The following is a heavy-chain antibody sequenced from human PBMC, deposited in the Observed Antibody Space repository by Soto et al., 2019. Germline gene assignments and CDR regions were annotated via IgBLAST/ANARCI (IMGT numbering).Heavy chain of an antibody. J-gene: IGHJ3*02. D-gene: IGHD4-17*01. Sequence: PGGSLRLSCAASGFTFSDYAMHWVRQAPGKGLEWVAVISDDGRSKNYADSVKGQFTISRDNSKNTLFLQMNSLRTEDTAVYYCAKDGAPSSDYFDAYDIWGQGTMVTVSS. CDR3: AKDGAPSSDYFDAYDI. V-gene: IGHV3-30*18. CDR1: GFTFSDYA. CDR2: ISDDGRSK.